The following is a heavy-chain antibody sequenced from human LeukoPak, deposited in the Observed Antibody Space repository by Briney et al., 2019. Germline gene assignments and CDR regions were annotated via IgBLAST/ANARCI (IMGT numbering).Heavy chain of an antibody. V-gene: IGHV1-2*02. J-gene: IGHJ3*01. D-gene: IGHD3-10*01. CDR2: INANSGDS. CDR1: GFTFTDYY. Sequence: ASVKVSCKTSGFTFTDYYMHWVRQAPGQGLEWMAWINANSGDSKSAQTFQGRVTMTRDTPTTTVYMELSSLRSDDTAVYYCAREAYYYGSYKAGFDVWGQGTVVTVSS. CDR3: AREAYYYGSYKAGFDV.